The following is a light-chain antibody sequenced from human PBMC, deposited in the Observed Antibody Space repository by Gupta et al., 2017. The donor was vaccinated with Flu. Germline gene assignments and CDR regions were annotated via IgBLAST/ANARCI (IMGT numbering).Light chain of an antibody. CDR3: SSYTSSSTPYV. Sequence: QSALTQPASVSGSPGQSITISCTGTSRDVGGYNYVSWYQQHPGKAPKLMIYEVSNRPSGVSNRFSGSKSGNTASLTISGRQAEDEADYYCSSYTSSSTPYVFGTGTKVTVL. CDR2: EVS. CDR1: SRDVGGYNY. J-gene: IGLJ1*01. V-gene: IGLV2-14*01.